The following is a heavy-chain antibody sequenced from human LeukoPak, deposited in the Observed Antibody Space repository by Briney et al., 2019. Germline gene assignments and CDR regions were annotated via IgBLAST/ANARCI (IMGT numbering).Heavy chain of an antibody. CDR1: GFTFSSYG. CDR3: VKDPSSIAARWVDY. J-gene: IGHJ4*02. V-gene: IGHV3-33*06. CDR2: IWYDGSNK. Sequence: QPGGSLRLSCAASGFTFSSYGMHWVRQAPGKGLEWVAVIWYDGSNKYYADSVKGRFTISRDNSKNTLYLQMNSLRAEDTAVYYCVKDPSSIAARWVDYWGQGTLVTVSS. D-gene: IGHD6-6*01.